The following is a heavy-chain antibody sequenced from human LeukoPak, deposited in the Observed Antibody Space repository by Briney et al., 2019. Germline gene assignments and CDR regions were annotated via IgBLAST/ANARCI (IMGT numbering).Heavy chain of an antibody. CDR1: GYSISSSNW. J-gene: IGHJ2*01. Sequence: PSDTLSLTCAVSGYSISSSNWWGWIRQPPGKGLEWIGYIYYSGSIYYNPSLKSRVTMSVDTSKNQFSLKLSSVTAVDTAVYYCARRSPRVCSGGCCPEWYFDLWGRGTLVTVSS. CDR2: IYYSGSI. D-gene: IGHD2-15*01. CDR3: ARRSPRVCSGGCCPEWYFDL. V-gene: IGHV4-28*05.